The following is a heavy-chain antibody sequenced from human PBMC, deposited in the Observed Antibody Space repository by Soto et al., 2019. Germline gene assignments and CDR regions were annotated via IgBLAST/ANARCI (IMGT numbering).Heavy chain of an antibody. V-gene: IGHV3-21*01. CDR3: ARGYGMDV. CDR2: IRSSSTYI. J-gene: IGHJ6*02. Sequence: GGSLRLSCAVSGFPFSTYSMNWVRQAPGKGLEWLSSIRSSSTYITYADSVKGRFTISRDNAKNSLYLQMDSLRVEDTAVYYCARGYGMDVWGQGTTVTVSS. CDR1: GFPFSTYS.